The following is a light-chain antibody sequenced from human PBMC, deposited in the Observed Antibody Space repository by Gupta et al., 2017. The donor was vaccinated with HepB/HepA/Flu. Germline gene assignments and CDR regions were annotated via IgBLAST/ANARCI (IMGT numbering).Light chain of an antibody. CDR3: QQRRT. V-gene: IGKV3-11*01. J-gene: IGKJ4*01. Sequence: EIVLTQSPATRSLSPGERATLSCRASQSVSSYLAWYQQKPGQAPRLLIYDASNRATGIPARFSGSGSETDFTLTISSLEPEDFAVYYCQQRRTFGGGTKVEIK. CDR2: DAS. CDR1: QSVSSY.